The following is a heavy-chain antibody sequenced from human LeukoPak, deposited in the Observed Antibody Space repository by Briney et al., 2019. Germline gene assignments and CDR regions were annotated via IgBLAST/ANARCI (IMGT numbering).Heavy chain of an antibody. Sequence: QPGGSLRLSCAASGFTFSSYAMSWVRQAPGKGLEWVSAVSGSGGSTYYADSVKGRFTISRDNSKNTLYLQMNSLRAEDTAVYYCAKGYSSSWSGGFDYWGQGTLVTVSS. CDR3: AKGYSSSWSGGFDY. D-gene: IGHD6-13*01. J-gene: IGHJ4*02. CDR1: GFTFSSYA. V-gene: IGHV3-23*01. CDR2: VSGSGGST.